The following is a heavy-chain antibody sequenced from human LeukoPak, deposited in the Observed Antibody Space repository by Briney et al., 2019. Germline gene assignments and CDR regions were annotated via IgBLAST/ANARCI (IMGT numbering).Heavy chain of an antibody. Sequence: SETLSLTCTVSGGSISSYYWSWLRQPAGKGLEWIGRIYASGSTNYNPSLKSRVTMSIDTSKNQFSLKLSSVTAADTAVYYCVRDRKTEPCTGTSCYTYFDYWGQGSLVTVSS. V-gene: IGHV4-4*07. CDR3: VRDRKTEPCTGTSCYTYFDY. CDR1: GGSISSYY. D-gene: IGHD2-2*02. CDR2: IYASGST. J-gene: IGHJ4*02.